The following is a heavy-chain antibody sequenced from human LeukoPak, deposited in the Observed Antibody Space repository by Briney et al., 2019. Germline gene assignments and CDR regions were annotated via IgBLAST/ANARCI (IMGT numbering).Heavy chain of an antibody. CDR2: ISSSGSTI. Sequence: GGSLRLSCAASGFTFSSYEMNWVRQAPGKGLEWVSYISSSGSTIYYADSVKGRFTISRDNAKNSLYLQMNSLRAEDTAVYYCARVHPYDSSGYPFDYWGQGTLVTVSS. CDR3: ARVHPYDSSGYPFDY. D-gene: IGHD3-22*01. J-gene: IGHJ4*02. V-gene: IGHV3-48*03. CDR1: GFTFSSYE.